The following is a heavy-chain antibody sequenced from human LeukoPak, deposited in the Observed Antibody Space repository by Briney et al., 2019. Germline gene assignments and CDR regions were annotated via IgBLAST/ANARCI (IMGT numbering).Heavy chain of an antibody. CDR3: ASLYYYDSSGYYPLYYYYYYMDV. V-gene: IGHV4-34*01. CDR1: GGSFSGYY. D-gene: IGHD3-22*01. Sequence: PSETLSLTCAVYGGSFSGYYWSWIRQPPGKGLEWIGEINHSGSIKRNPSLKSRVTISVDTSKNQFSLKLSSVTAADTAVYYCASLYYYDSSGYYPLYYYYYYMDVWGKGTTVTVSS. J-gene: IGHJ6*03. CDR2: INHSGSI.